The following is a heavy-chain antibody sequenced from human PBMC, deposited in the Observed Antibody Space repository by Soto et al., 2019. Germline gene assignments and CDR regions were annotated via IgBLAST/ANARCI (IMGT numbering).Heavy chain of an antibody. D-gene: IGHD3-22*01. CDR3: ANDYDSSGYYYVFDY. CDR2: ISGSGGST. CDR1: GFTFSSYA. J-gene: IGHJ4*02. V-gene: IGHV3-23*01. Sequence: GGSLRLSCAASGFTFSSYAMSWVRQAPGKGLEWVSAISGSGGSTYYADSVKGRFTISRDNSKNTLYLQMNSLRAEDTAVDYCANDYDSSGYYYVFDYWGQGTLVTVSS.